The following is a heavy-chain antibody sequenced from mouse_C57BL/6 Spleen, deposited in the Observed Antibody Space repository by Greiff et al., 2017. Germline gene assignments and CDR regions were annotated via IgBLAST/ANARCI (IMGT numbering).Heavy chain of an antibody. CDR2: IHPSDSGT. CDR3: AIGYYGSSPYGVDY. Sequence: QVQLQQPGAELVKPGASVKVSCKASGYTFTSYWMHWVKQRPGQGLEWIGRIHPSDSGTNYNQKFKGKATLTVDKSSSTASMQLSSLTSEDSAVYYCAIGYYGSSPYGVDYWGQGTSVTVSA. V-gene: IGHV1-74*01. CDR1: GYTFTSYW. D-gene: IGHD1-1*01. J-gene: IGHJ4*01.